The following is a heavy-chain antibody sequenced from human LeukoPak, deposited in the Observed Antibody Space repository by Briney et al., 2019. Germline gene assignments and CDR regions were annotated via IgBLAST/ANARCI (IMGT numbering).Heavy chain of an antibody. CDR2: IIPIFGTA. J-gene: IGHJ3*02. D-gene: IGHD3-10*01. Sequence: ASVKVSCKASGGTFSDYAISWVRQAPGQGLEWMGGIIPIFGTAKYAQKFQGRVTITRNTSISTAYMELSSLRSEDTAVYYCARRFGELLSHAFDIWGQGTMVTVSS. CDR3: ARRFGELLSHAFDI. CDR1: GGTFSDYA. V-gene: IGHV1-69*05.